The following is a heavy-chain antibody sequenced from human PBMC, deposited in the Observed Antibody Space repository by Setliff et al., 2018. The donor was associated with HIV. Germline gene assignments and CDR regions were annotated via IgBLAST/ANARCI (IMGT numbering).Heavy chain of an antibody. D-gene: IGHD2-8*01. V-gene: IGHV4-39*01. J-gene: IGHJ4*02. Sequence: ETLSLTCTVSRGSIRSGTYYWGWIRQPPGEGLEWIGNMYYTGNTYHNPSLKSRVTISVDTSKNQFSLKLSSVTAADTAVYYCASSPIITNGYYFDYWGPGTLVTVSS. CDR3: ASSPIITNGYYFDY. CDR1: RGSIRSGTYY. CDR2: MYYTGNT.